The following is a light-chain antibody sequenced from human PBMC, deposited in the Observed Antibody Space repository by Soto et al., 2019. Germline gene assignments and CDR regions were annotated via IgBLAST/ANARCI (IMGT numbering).Light chain of an antibody. CDR1: SSDIGAYNF. CDR3: TSWKTRTTRI. J-gene: IGLJ2*01. CDR2: DVN. V-gene: IGLV2-14*03. Sequence: QSVLTQPASVSGSPGQSITISCTGTSSDIGAYNFVSWYQQHPGKAPKLMLYDVNIRPSGVSNRFSGSKSGNTASLTISGLQAEDEADYYCTSWKTRTTRIFGGGTKVTVL.